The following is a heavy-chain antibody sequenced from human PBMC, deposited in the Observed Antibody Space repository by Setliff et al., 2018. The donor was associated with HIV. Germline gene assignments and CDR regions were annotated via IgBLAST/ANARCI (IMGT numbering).Heavy chain of an antibody. V-gene: IGHV3-21*01. Sequence: GGSLRLSCEASGFTFSAYSMNWVRQAPGKGLEWVSSISRSSSDIYYADSVKGRFTVSRDNAKNSLYLQMNSLRAEDTAVYYCARVGYCSSTSCYDYWGQGTLVTVSS. CDR3: ARVGYCSSTSCYDY. D-gene: IGHD2-2*01. J-gene: IGHJ4*02. CDR2: ISRSSSDI. CDR1: GFTFSAYS.